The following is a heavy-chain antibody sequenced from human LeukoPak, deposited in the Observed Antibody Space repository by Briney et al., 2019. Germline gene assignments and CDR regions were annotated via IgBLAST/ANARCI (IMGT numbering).Heavy chain of an antibody. Sequence: GGSLRLSCAVSGFTFSSYSMNWVRQAPGKGLEWVSSISSSSSYIYYADSVKGRFTISRDNAKNSLYLQMNSLRAVDTAVYYCARDGTAVGINYEYWGQGTLVTVSS. CDR2: ISSSSSYI. J-gene: IGHJ4*02. D-gene: IGHD6-13*01. CDR3: ARDGTAVGINYEY. V-gene: IGHV3-21*04. CDR1: GFTFSSYS.